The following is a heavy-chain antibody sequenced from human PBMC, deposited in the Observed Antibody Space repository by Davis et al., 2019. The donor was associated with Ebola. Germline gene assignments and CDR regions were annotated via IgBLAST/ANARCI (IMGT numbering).Heavy chain of an antibody. D-gene: IGHD2-15*01. CDR3: ARRRGRNCSGGSCYWDY. V-gene: IGHV4-34*01. Sequence: MPSETLSLTCAVYGGSFSGYYWSWIRQPPGKGLEWIGEIYHSGSTYYNPSLKSRVTISVDTSKNQFSLKLSSVTAADTAVYYCARRRGRNCSGGSCYWDYWGQGTLVTVSS. J-gene: IGHJ4*02. CDR1: GGSFSGYY. CDR2: IYHSGST.